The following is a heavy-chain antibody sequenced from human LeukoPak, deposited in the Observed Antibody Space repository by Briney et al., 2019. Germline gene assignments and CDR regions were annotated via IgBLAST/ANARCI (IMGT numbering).Heavy chain of an antibody. CDR2: INQSGST. V-gene: IGHV4-34*01. J-gene: IGHJ4*02. D-gene: IGHD6-6*01. CDR1: GGSFSGYY. Sequence: SETLSLTCAVYGGSFSGYYWSWIRQSPGKGLEWIGEINQSGSTNHNPSLKSRVTISVDTSKNQFSLKLSSVTAADSAVYYCARLTRLSTSPDRYYLDYWGQGTLVTVSS. CDR3: ARLTRLSTSPDRYYLDY.